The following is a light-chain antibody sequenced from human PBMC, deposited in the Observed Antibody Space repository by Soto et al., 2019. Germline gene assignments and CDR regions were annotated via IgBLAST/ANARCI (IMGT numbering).Light chain of an antibody. V-gene: IGKV3-20*01. Sequence: EIVLTQSPGTLSLSPGERATLSCRASQSVSSSYLAWYQQKPGQAPRLLISGISTRATGIPDRFSGGGSGTDFTLTISRLEPEDFAVYYCQQYDGSPITFGQGTRLEIK. CDR3: QQYDGSPIT. J-gene: IGKJ5*01. CDR1: QSVSSSY. CDR2: GIS.